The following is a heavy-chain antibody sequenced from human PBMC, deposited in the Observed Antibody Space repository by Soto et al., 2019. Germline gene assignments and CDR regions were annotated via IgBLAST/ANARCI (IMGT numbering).Heavy chain of an antibody. CDR3: ARGLAGDLQTAFDY. J-gene: IGHJ4*02. V-gene: IGHV1-69*02. CDR1: GGTFSSYT. Sequence: QVQLVQSGAEVKKPGSSVKVSCKASGGTFSSYTISWVRQAPGQGLEWMGRIIPILGIANYAQKFQGRVTITADKSTSTAYMELSSLRSEDTAVYYCARGLAGDLQTAFDYWGQGTLVTVSS. CDR2: IIPILGIA.